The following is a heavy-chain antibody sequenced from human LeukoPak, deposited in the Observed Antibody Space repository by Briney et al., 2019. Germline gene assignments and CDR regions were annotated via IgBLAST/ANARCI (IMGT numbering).Heavy chain of an antibody. CDR2: INHSGST. J-gene: IGHJ4*02. D-gene: IGHD3-22*01. CDR1: GGSFSGYY. V-gene: IGHV4-34*01. CDR3: ARASYYYDSSGPR. Sequence: SETLSLTCAVYGGSFSGYYWSWIRQPPGKGLEWIGEINHSGSTNYKPSLKSRVTISVDTSKNQFSLKLSSVTAADTAVYYCARASYYYDSSGPRWGQGTLVTVSS.